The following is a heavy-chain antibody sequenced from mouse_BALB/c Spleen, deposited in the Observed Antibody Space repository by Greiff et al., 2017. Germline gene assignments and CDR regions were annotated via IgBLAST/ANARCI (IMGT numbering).Heavy chain of an antibody. D-gene: IGHD2-3*01. Sequence: VAPSQSLSITCTVSGFSLTSYGVHWVRQPPGKGLEWLGVIWAGGSTNYNSALMSRLSISKDNSKSQVFLKMNSLQTDDTAMYYCARDYDGYPYAMDYWGQGTSVTVSS. J-gene: IGHJ4*01. CDR3: ARDYDGYPYAMDY. V-gene: IGHV2-9*02. CDR1: GFSLTSYG. CDR2: IWAGGST.